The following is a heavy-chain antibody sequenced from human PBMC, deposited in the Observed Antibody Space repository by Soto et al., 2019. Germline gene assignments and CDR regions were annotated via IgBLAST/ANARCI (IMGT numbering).Heavy chain of an antibody. V-gene: IGHV1-18*01. CDR2: ISAYSGNT. CDR3: ARDSYRYSSSSDDGVY. D-gene: IGHD6-6*01. Sequence: ASVKVSCKASGYTFTSYGISWVRQAPGQGLEWMGWISAYSGNTSYAQKLQGRVTMTRDTSTSTVYMELRSLRSEDTAVYYCARDSYRYSSSSDDGVYWGQGTLVTVSS. CDR1: GYTFTSYG. J-gene: IGHJ4*02.